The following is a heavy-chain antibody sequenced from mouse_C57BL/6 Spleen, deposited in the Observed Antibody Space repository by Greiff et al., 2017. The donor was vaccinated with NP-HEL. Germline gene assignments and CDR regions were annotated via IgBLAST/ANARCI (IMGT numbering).Heavy chain of an antibody. D-gene: IGHD2-3*01. CDR2: INPSNGGT. V-gene: IGHV1-53*01. CDR1: GYTFTSYW. J-gene: IGHJ4*01. Sequence: QVQLQQPGTELVKPGASVKLSCKASGYTFTSYWMHWVKQRPGQGLEWIGNINPSNGGTNYNEKFKSKATLTVDKSSSTAYLQLSSLTSEDSAVYYCARYGDDGSPVYAMDYWGQGTSVTVSS. CDR3: ARYGDDGSPVYAMDY.